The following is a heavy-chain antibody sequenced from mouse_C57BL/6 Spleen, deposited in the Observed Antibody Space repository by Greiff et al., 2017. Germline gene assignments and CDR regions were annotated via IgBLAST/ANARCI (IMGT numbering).Heavy chain of an antibody. J-gene: IGHJ1*03. CDR1: GFTFSSYA. Sequence: EVQVVESGGGLVKPGGSLKLSCAASGFTFSSYAMSWVRQTPEKRLEWVATISDGGSYTYYPDNVKGRFTISRDNAKNNLYLQMSHLKSEDTAMYYCAREGDYYGSSYLGYFDVWGTGTTVTVSS. CDR2: ISDGGSYT. CDR3: AREGDYYGSSYLGYFDV. D-gene: IGHD1-1*01. V-gene: IGHV5-4*01.